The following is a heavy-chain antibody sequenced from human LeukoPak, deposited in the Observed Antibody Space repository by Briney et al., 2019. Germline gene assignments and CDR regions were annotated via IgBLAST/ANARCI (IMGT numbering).Heavy chain of an antibody. CDR3: ARKVTVKGAFDI. CDR2: IYTSGST. CDR1: GGSISSSSYY. V-gene: IGHV4-39*07. J-gene: IGHJ3*02. D-gene: IGHD4-17*01. Sequence: SETLSLTCTVSGGSISSSSYYWGWIRQPPGKGLEWIGRIYTSGSTNYNPSLKSRVTMSVDTSKNQFSLKLSSVTAADTAVYYCARKVTVKGAFDIWGQGTMVTVSS.